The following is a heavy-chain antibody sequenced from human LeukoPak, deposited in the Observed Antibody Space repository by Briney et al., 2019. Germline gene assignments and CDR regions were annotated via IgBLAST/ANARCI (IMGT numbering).Heavy chain of an antibody. CDR1: GFTFSSYA. CDR2: ISYDGGNK. V-gene: IGHV3-30-3*01. J-gene: IGHJ4*02. D-gene: IGHD3-22*01. CDR3: ARDPSRPYYYDSSGYYSPTEN. Sequence: GGSLRLSCAASGFTFSSYAMHWVRQAPGKGLEWVAVISYDGGNKYYADSVKGRFTISRDNSKNTLYLQMNSLRAEDTAVYYCARDPSRPYYYDSSGYYSPTENWGQGTLVTVSS.